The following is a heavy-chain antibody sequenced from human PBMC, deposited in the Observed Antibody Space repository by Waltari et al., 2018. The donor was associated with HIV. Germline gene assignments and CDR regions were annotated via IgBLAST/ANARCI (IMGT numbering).Heavy chain of an antibody. V-gene: IGHV4-59*01. CDR3: ARGPGAGRYYSDSGGYYPLNWFDP. CDR1: GGPISNFY. D-gene: IGHD3-22*01. Sequence: QVHLQESGPGLLKPSETLSLTCSVSGGPISNFYWRWIRQPPGKGLEWLGSVYYPGSSNFNPSLKSRLTISLDTSKNHFSLKMMSVTAADTAIYFCARGPGAGRYYSDSGGYYPLNWFDPWGQGTLVTVSS. J-gene: IGHJ5*02. CDR2: VYYPGSS.